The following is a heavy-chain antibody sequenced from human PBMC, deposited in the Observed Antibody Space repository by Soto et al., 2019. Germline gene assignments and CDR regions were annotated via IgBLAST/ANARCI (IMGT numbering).Heavy chain of an antibody. J-gene: IGHJ4*02. V-gene: IGHV1-18*04. CDR3: ARDVGYSYGYGCGY. CDR1: GYTFTANG. Sequence: QVQLVQSGAEVKKPGASVTISCKASGYTFTANGVSWVRQAPGHGLEWIGWISTSNGDTNYAHSLQGRVTMTTDTSTSTAYLEVRSLRSDDTAVYWCARDVGYSYGYGCGYWGQGTLVTVSS. CDR2: ISTSNGDT. D-gene: IGHD5-18*01.